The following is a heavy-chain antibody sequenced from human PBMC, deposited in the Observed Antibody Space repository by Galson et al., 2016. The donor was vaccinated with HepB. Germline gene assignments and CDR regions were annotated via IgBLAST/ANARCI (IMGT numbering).Heavy chain of an antibody. Sequence: SLRLSCAASGFTFSDNAMHWVRQAPGKGLEWVALISFDGTEKYYADSVRGRFTISRDNSKNTLYLQMNSLRADDTAVYYCARDRGDYVWGSSRLVTAYYYGVDVWGQGTTVTVSS. CDR2: ISFDGTEK. CDR1: GFTFSDNA. V-gene: IGHV3-30*04. J-gene: IGHJ6*02. D-gene: IGHD3-16*02. CDR3: ARDRGDYVWGSSRLVTAYYYGVDV.